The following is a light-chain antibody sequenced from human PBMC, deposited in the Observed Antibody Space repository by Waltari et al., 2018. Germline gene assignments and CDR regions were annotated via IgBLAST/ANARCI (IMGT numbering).Light chain of an antibody. V-gene: IGLV3-19*01. J-gene: IGLJ3*02. CDR3: NSRDSSGNHWV. CDR1: SLRSYY. Sequence: SSELPQDPAVSVALGQTVRITCHGDSLRSYYASWYQQKPGQAPVLVLYGTNNRHSGIPDRFSGSSSGNTASLTITGAQAEDEADYYCNSRDSSGNHWVFGGGTKLTVL. CDR2: GTN.